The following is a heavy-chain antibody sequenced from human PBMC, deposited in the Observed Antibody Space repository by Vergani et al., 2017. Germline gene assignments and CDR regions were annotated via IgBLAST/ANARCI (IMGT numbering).Heavy chain of an antibody. CDR3: ARDREWARDIDDMDV. CDR1: GFIFSGYG. D-gene: IGHD3-3*01. Sequence: QVQLVESGGGVVQPGRSLRLSCAASGFIFSGYGMHWVRQAPGKGLEWVAFISYDGSNKDYADSVKGRFTISRDNSKNTLYLQMTSLRAEDTAVYYCARDREWARDIDDMDVWGQGP. V-gene: IGHV3-33*01. CDR2: ISYDGSNK. J-gene: IGHJ6*02.